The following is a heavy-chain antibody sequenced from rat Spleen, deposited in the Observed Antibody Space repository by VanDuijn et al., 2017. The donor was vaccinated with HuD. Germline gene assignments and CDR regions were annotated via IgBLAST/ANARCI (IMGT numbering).Heavy chain of an antibody. CDR1: GFSLTSYN. CDR3: TRAPKFYYYDGSYSYYFDY. D-gene: IGHD1-12*02. CDR2: MWTGGST. V-gene: IGHV2-30*01. J-gene: IGHJ2*01. Sequence: QVQLKESGPGLVQPSQSLSLTCTVSGFSLTSYNVHWLRQSAGKGLEWMGIMWTGGSTDYNSALKSRLSISRDTSKSQVFLKMNSLQTEDTAIYYCTRAPKFYYYDGSYSYYFDYWGQGVMVTVSS.